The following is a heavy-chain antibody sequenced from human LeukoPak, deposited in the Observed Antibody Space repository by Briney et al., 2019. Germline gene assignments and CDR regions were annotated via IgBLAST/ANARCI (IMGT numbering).Heavy chain of an antibody. V-gene: IGHV4-4*07. CDR2: IYTSGTT. J-gene: IGHJ4*02. CDR3: ARTSPRAATFGY. D-gene: IGHD2-15*01. Sequence: SETLSLTCAVSGGSISSYYWSWIRQPAGKGLEWIGRIYTSGTTDYNPSLKSRVTMSVDTSKNQFSLNLNSVTAADTAVYYCARTSPRAATFGYWGQGTLVTVSS. CDR1: GGSISSYY.